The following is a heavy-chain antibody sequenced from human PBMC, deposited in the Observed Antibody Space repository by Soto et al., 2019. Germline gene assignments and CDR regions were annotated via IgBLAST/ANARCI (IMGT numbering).Heavy chain of an antibody. Sequence: QVQLVESGGGVVQPGESLRLSCAGSGFTFSSYGMDWVRQAPGKGPEWVAVISYDGSNKYYVDSVKGRFTISRDNSKNTLYLQMNSLRAEDTAVYYCAKDRMGAGIRGYFDYWGQGMLVTVSS. CDR1: GFTFSSYG. CDR2: ISYDGSNK. J-gene: IGHJ4*02. CDR3: AKDRMGAGIRGYFDY. V-gene: IGHV3-30*18. D-gene: IGHD3-10*01.